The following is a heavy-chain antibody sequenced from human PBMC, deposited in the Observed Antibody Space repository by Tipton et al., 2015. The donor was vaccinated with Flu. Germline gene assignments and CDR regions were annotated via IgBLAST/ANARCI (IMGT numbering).Heavy chain of an antibody. CDR1: GGSFSGYY. CDR2: INHSGST. CDR3: ARDPARYYFDY. V-gene: IGHV4-34*01. J-gene: IGHJ4*02. Sequence: TLSLTCAVYGGSFSGYYWSWIRQPPGKGLEWIGEINHSGSTNYNPSLKSRVTISVDTSKNQFSLKLSSVTAADTAVYYCARDPARYYFDYWGQGTLVTVSS.